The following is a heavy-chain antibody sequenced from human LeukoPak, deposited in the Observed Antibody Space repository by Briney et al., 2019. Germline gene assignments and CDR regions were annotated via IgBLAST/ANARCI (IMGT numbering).Heavy chain of an antibody. CDR2: INHSGST. CDR3: ARSNYDSSGYLFDY. CDR1: GGSFSGYY. J-gene: IGHJ4*02. Sequence: PSETLSLTCAVYGGSFSGYYWSWIRQPPGKGLEWIGEINHSGSTNYNPSLKSRVTISVDTSKNQFSLKLSSVTAADTAVHYCARSNYDSSGYLFDYWGQGTLVTVSS. V-gene: IGHV4-34*01. D-gene: IGHD3-22*01.